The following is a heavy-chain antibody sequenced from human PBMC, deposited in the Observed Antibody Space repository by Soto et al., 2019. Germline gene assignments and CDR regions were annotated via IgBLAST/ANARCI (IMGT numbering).Heavy chain of an antibody. J-gene: IGHJ4*02. CDR2: ISYNGRTD. CDR1: GFTFNRYG. Sequence: QVNLVESGGGVVQPGKSLSLSCSASGFTFNRYGMHWVRQAPGKGLEWVAFISYNGRTDYYTDSVKGRFTIARDNSKNTVSLQMTSLTADDTALYYCAKDSMNIGVSTFAVPFGVPQSWRQGTLVTVSS. CDR3: AKDSMNIGVSTFAVPFGVPQS. D-gene: IGHD3-3*01. V-gene: IGHV3-30*18.